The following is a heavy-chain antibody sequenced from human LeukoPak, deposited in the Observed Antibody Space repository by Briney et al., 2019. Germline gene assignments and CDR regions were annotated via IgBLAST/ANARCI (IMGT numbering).Heavy chain of an antibody. CDR1: GGSFSGYY. V-gene: IGHV4-34*01. D-gene: IGHD3-3*01. Sequence: SETLSLTGAVYGGSFSGYYWGWIRQPPGMGLEWIGGIHYSGNTYYNPSLKSRVAISIDTSKNQFSLKLSSVTAADTAVYYCARLGAGPTYYDFWSGYSSFYFDYWGQGTLVTVSS. J-gene: IGHJ4*02. CDR3: ARLGAGPTYYDFWSGYSSFYFDY. CDR2: IHYSGNT.